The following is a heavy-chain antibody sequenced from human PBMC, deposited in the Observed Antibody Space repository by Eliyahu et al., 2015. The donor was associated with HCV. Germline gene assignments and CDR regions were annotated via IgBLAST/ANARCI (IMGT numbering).Heavy chain of an antibody. Sequence: QLQLQESGPGLVKPSETLSLTCTVSGGSISSSSYYWGWIRQPPGKGLEWIGSTYYSGSTYYNPSLKSRVTISVDTSKNQFSLKLSSVTAADTAVYYCARGAVMITFGGVIANYYSTVWTSGAKGPRSPSP. D-gene: IGHD3-16*02. V-gene: IGHV4-39*01. CDR3: ARGAVMITFGGVIANYYSTVWTS. CDR2: TYYSGST. J-gene: IGHJ6*02. CDR1: GGSISSSSYY.